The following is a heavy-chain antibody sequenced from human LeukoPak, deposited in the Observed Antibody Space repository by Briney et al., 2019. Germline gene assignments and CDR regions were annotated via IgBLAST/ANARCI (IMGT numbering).Heavy chain of an antibody. CDR1: GFTFSTYA. D-gene: IGHD5-18*01. CDR3: AKPYTAMVNFDY. CDR2: ISYDGSSK. Sequence: GGSLRLSCAASGFTFSTYAMHWVRQAPGRGLEWVAVISYDGSSKYYADSVKGRFTISRDNSKNTLYLQMNSLRAEDTAVYYCAKPYTAMVNFDYWGQGTLVTVSS. V-gene: IGHV3-30*04. J-gene: IGHJ4*02.